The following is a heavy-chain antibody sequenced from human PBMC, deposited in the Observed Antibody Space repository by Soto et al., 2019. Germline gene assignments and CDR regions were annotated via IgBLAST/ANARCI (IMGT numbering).Heavy chain of an antibody. V-gene: IGHV3-53*01. CDR2: IYSIGPK. J-gene: IGHJ3*01. CDR1: GFTISNNY. CDR3: ARATPPAWELLPGAFDV. Sequence: GGSLRLSCAASGFTISNNYMNWVRQAPGKGLEWVSVIYSIGPKYYADSVKGRFTISRDNSKNTLYLQMNSLRVDDTAVYYCARATPPAWELLPGAFDVWGLGTMVTVSS. D-gene: IGHD1-26*01.